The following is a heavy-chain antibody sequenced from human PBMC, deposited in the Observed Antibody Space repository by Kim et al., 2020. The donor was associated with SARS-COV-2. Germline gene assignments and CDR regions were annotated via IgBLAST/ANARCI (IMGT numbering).Heavy chain of an antibody. J-gene: IGHJ4*02. CDR1: GFTFSSYA. CDR2: ISGSGGST. D-gene: IGHD3-22*01. Sequence: GGSLRLSCAASGFTFSSYAMSWVRQAPGKGLEWVSAISGSGGSTYYADSVKGRFTISRDNSKNTLYLQMNSLRAEDTAVYYCAKGTYDSSGYYYVYWGQGTLVTVSS. V-gene: IGHV3-23*01. CDR3: AKGTYDSSGYYYVY.